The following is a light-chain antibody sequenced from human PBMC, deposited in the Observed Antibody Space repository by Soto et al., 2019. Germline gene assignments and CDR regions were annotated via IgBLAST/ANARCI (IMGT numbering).Light chain of an antibody. CDR3: QQYSSYSRT. Sequence: DIQMTQSPSTLSASVGDRVIITCRASQTISSWLAWYQHKPGTAPKLLIYKASSLEPGVPSRFSGSGSGTEFTLTISTLQPDDFATYYCQQYSSYSRTFGQGTKVETK. CDR1: QTISSW. CDR2: KAS. V-gene: IGKV1-5*03. J-gene: IGKJ2*02.